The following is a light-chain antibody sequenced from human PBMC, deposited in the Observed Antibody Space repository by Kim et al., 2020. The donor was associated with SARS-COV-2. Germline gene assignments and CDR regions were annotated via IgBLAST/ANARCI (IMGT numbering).Light chain of an antibody. CDR2: GAS. CDR3: QQYENSFPLT. CDR1: RIFSSNY. J-gene: IGKJ4*01. V-gene: IGKV3-20*01. Sequence: PRDKATPACRASRIFSSNYLAWYQQKPGQAPRLLIYGASSRATAIPDRFSGGGSGADFTLTNSRREPEDFAVYYCQQYENSFPLTFGGGTKVDIK.